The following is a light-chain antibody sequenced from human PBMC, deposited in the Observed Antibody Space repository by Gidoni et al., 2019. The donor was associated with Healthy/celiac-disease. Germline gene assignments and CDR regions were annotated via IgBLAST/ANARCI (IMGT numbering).Light chain of an antibody. V-gene: IGLV1-40*01. Sequence: QSVLTQPPSVSGAPGPRVTISCTGNSSNIGAGYDVHWYQQLPGTAPKLLIYGNNNRPSGVPDRFSGSKSGTSASLAITGLQAEDEADYYCQSYDSSLSGYVFGGGTKLTVL. CDR1: SSNIGAGYD. CDR2: GNN. J-gene: IGLJ2*01. CDR3: QSYDSSLSGYV.